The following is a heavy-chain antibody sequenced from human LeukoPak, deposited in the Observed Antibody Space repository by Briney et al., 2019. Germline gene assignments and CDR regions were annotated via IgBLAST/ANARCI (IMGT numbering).Heavy chain of an antibody. V-gene: IGHV3-48*01. J-gene: IGHJ4*02. D-gene: IGHD1-14*01. CDR1: GFTFSSYS. CDR3: ARDMAAGGPDYFDY. Sequence: PGGSLRLSCAASGFTFSSYSMNWVRQAPGKGLEWVSYISSGSGTIYYADSVKGRFTISRDNAKNSLYLQMNSLRAEDTAVYYCARDMAAGGPDYFDYWGQGTLVTVSS. CDR2: ISSGSGTI.